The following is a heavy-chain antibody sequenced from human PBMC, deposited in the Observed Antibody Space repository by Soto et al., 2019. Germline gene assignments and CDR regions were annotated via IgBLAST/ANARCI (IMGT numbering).Heavy chain of an antibody. CDR3: AKDRGYSKTSEFDY. CDR2: ISSSSFI. V-gene: IGHV3-21*01. Sequence: GGSLRLSCAASGFTFSTYSMNWVRQAPGRGLEWVSSISSSSFIYYADSVKGRFTISRDNAKNSLFLQMSSLRAEDTAVYYCAKDRGYSKTSEFDYWGQGTLVTVSS. CDR1: GFTFSTYS. J-gene: IGHJ4*02. D-gene: IGHD4-4*01.